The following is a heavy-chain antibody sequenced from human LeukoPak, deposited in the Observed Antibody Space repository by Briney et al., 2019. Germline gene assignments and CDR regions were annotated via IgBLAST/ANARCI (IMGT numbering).Heavy chain of an antibody. D-gene: IGHD6-13*01. CDR2: IIPIFGTA. Sequence: SVKVSCKASGGTFSSYAISWVRQAPGQGLEWMGGIIPIFGTANYAQKFQGRVTMTEDTSTDTAYMELSSLRSEDTAVYYCAILTRYSSSWYAAFDIWGQGTMVTVSS. CDR3: AILTRYSSSWYAAFDI. V-gene: IGHV1-69*06. CDR1: GGTFSSYA. J-gene: IGHJ3*02.